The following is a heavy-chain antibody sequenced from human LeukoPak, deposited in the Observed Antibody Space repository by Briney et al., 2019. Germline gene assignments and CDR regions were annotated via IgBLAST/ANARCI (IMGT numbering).Heavy chain of an antibody. CDR2: INPRGGRT. V-gene: IGHV1-46*01. CDR3: ARGLSRSIAARPHPFY. D-gene: IGHD6-6*01. CDR1: GYTFTRYY. Sequence: ASLKGSCKAFGYTFTRYYMHCVRQAPGQGLEWMGIINPRGGRTNYAQKFQGRVTMTRDTSTRTVYMELSSLRSEDTAVYYCARGLSRSIAARPHPFYWGQGTLVTVSS. J-gene: IGHJ4*02.